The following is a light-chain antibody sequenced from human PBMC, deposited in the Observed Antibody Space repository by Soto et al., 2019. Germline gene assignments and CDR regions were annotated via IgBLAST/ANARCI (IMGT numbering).Light chain of an antibody. CDR2: RNN. CDR3: AAWDDGVGGPA. V-gene: IGLV1-47*01. CDR1: NSNIGNKN. J-gene: IGLJ3*02. Sequence: QPVLTQPPSASGTPGRGFTSPCSGTNSNIGNKNVYWYKQLPGTAPKLLMYRNNHRPSGVPDRFSGSKSGTSASLAISGLRSEDEADYYCAAWDDGVGGPAFGGGTKLTVL.